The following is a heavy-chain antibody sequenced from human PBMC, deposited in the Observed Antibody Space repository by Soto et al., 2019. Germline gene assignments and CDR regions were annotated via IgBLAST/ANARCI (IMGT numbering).Heavy chain of an antibody. J-gene: IGHJ3*02. CDR3: GGGGEGDDAFDI. D-gene: IGHD3-16*01. CDR2: INAGNGNT. V-gene: IGHV1-3*01. CDR1: GYTFTSYA. Sequence: ASVKVSCKASGYTFTSYAMHWVRQAPGQRLEWMGWINAGNGNTKYSQKFQGRVTITRDTSASTAYMELSSLRSEDTAVYCCGGGGEGDDAFDIWGQGTMVTVSS.